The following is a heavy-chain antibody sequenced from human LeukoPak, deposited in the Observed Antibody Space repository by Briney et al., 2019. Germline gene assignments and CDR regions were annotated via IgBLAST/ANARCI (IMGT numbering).Heavy chain of an antibody. CDR1: GFTFSSYW. J-gene: IGHJ5*01. D-gene: IGHD1-1*01. CDR2: IKQDGSER. CDR3: ARCRSGNTKWFDP. V-gene: IGHV3-7*05. Sequence: PGGSLRLSCAAFGFTFSSYWMSWVRQAPGKGLEWVANIKQDGSERYYVDSVKGRFTISRDNAKNSLYLQTNSLRAEDTAVYYCARCRSGNTKWFDPWGQGTMVTVSS.